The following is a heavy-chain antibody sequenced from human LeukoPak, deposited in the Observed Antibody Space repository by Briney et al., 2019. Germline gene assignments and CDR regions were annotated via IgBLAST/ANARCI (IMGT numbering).Heavy chain of an antibody. CDR1: GFTFSSYW. V-gene: IGHV3-7*01. CDR3: ASPSSRTSLYYFDY. Sequence: PGGSLRLSCAASGFTFSSYWMSWVRQPPGKGLEGVANIKQDGSEKYYVDSVKGRFTISRDNAKNSLYRQMNSLRAEDTAVYYCASPSSRTSLYYFDYWGQGTLVTVSS. D-gene: IGHD2-2*01. J-gene: IGHJ4*02. CDR2: IKQDGSEK.